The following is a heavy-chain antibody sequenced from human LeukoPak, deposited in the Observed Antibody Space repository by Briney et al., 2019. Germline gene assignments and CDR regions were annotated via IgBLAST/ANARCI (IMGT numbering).Heavy chain of an antibody. J-gene: IGHJ6*02. CDR3: ARVSGNYYYGMDV. CDR2: ISGSGGST. D-gene: IGHD1-20*01. Sequence: AGGSLRLSCAASGFTFSSYAMSWVRQAPGKGLEWVSAISGSGGSTYYADSVKGRFTISRDNSKNTLYLQMNSLRAEDTAVYYCARVSGNYYYGMDVWGQGTTVTVSS. CDR1: GFTFSSYA. V-gene: IGHV3-23*01.